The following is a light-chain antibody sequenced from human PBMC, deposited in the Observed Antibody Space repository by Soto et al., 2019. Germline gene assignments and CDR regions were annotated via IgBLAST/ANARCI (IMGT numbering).Light chain of an antibody. CDR2: SNN. V-gene: IGLV1-44*01. CDR3: AAWDDSLNGVL. J-gene: IGLJ2*01. Sequence: QSVLTQPPSASGTPGQRVTISCSGSSSNIGSNTVNWYQQLPGTAPKLFIYSNNQRSSGVPDRFSGSKSATSASLAISGLQSEDEADYYSAAWDDSLNGVLFGGGTKLTVL. CDR1: SSNIGSNT.